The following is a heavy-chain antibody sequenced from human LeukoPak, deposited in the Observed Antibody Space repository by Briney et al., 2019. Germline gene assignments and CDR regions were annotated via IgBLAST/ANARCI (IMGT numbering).Heavy chain of an antibody. Sequence: PGGSLRLSCTASGFTFSSYAMHWVRQAPGTGLEWVAFISYDGSNKYYADSVKGRFTISRDNSKNTLYVQMNSLRAGDTAVYYCAGAGGTNMVTSVHFQHWGQGTLVIVSS. D-gene: IGHD5-18*01. V-gene: IGHV3-30*04. CDR1: GFTFSSYA. CDR3: AGAGGTNMVTSVHFQH. CDR2: ISYDGSNK. J-gene: IGHJ1*01.